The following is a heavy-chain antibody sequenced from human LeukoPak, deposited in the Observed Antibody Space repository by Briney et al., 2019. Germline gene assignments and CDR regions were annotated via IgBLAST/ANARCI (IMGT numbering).Heavy chain of an antibody. Sequence: TPSETLSPTCTVSGGSISSYYWSWIRQPAGKGLEWIGRIYTSGSTNYNPSLKSRVTMSVDTSKNQFSLKLSSVTAADTAVYYCARDSTMGYYYYYMDVWGKGTTVTVSS. CDR3: ARDSTMGYYYYYMDV. CDR1: GGSISSYY. D-gene: IGHD3-3*01. V-gene: IGHV4-4*07. J-gene: IGHJ6*03. CDR2: IYTSGST.